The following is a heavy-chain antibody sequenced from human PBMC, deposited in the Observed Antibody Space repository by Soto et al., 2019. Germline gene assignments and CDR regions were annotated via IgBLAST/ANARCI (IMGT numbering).Heavy chain of an antibody. J-gene: IGHJ3*02. CDR3: ARPNYDIFTGLSGFDI. CDR2: IHHSGNT. V-gene: IGHV4-31*03. D-gene: IGHD3-9*01. Sequence: QVQLQESGPGLVKPSQTLSLTCIVSGDSITSGNYYWSWIRQHPGKGLEWIGYIHHSGNTYYIPSLNCRLSPSMDTSKNQFSLQLSSVTAADTALYYCARPNYDIFTGLSGFDIWGQGTMVTVSS. CDR1: GDSITSGNYY.